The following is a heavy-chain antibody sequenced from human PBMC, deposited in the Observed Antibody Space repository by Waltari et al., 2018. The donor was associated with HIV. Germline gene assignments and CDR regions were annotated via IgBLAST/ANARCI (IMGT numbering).Heavy chain of an antibody. CDR3: AGEMATVYVDY. J-gene: IGHJ4*02. CDR2: IASSSPTYI. Sequence: DVQLVGCGGGVVKPGGTVRVSCEATRRTIRSDIMTWVRQAPGKGLEWVASIASSSPTYIYYADSVRGRFTISRDNAKNSLYLQMNNLRAEDTAVYYCAGEMATVYVDYWGQGTLVTVSS. CDR1: RRTIRSDI. D-gene: IGHD5-12*01. V-gene: IGHV3-21*01.